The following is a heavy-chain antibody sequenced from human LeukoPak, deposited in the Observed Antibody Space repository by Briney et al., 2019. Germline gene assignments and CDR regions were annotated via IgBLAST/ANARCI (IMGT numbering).Heavy chain of an antibody. CDR1: GFTFSDYY. J-gene: IGHJ6*02. CDR3: ARETVGYYYYYGMDV. CDR2: IRSSGSTI. D-gene: IGHD4-23*01. V-gene: IGHV3-11*01. Sequence: GGSLRLSCAASGFTFSDYYMSWIRQAPGKGLEWVSYIRSSGSTIYYADSVKGRFTISRDNAKNSLYLQMNSLRAEDTAVYYCARETVGYYYYYGMDVWGQGTTVTVSS.